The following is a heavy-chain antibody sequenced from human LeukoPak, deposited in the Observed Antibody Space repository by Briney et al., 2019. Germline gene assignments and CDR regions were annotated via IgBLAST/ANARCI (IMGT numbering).Heavy chain of an antibody. CDR3: ARDARSGSYYVDYFDY. CDR1: GFTFSSYG. CDR2: ISYDGSNK. V-gene: IGHV3-30*03. Sequence: GGSLRLSCAASGFTFSSYGMHWVRQAPGKGLEWVAVISYDGSNKYYADSVKGRFTISRDNSKNTLYLQMNSLRAEDTAVYYCARDARSGSYYVDYFDYWGQGTLVTVSS. J-gene: IGHJ4*02. D-gene: IGHD1-26*01.